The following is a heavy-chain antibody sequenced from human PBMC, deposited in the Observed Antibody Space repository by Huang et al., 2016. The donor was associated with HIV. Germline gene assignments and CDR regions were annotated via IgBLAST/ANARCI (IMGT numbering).Heavy chain of an antibody. CDR1: GGSISSSSYY. CDR2: IYTSGTT. J-gene: IGHJ5*02. CDR3: AAHGRIVGIPAAPLRFDP. V-gene: IGHV4-39*01. D-gene: IGHD6-13*01. Sequence: QLQLQESGPGLVKPSETLSLTCTVSGGSISSSSYYWGWIRQPPGKGLEWIGGIYTSGTTYYHPSLKSRVTISVDTSRTKFSLKLSSVTAADTAVYYCAAHGRIVGIPAAPLRFDPWGQGTLVTVSS.